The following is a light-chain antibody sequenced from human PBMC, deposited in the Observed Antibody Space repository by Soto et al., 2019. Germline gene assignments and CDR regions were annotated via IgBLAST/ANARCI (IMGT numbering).Light chain of an antibody. CDR3: QQYNSYLWT. Sequence: DIQMTQSPSSLSASVGDRVTITCQASQDISNYLGWYQQKPGKAPKLLIYAASSLQSGVPSRFSGSGSGTDFTLTISSLQPEDFATYYCQQYNSYLWTFGQGTKVDIK. CDR1: QDISNY. CDR2: AAS. V-gene: IGKV1-16*01. J-gene: IGKJ1*01.